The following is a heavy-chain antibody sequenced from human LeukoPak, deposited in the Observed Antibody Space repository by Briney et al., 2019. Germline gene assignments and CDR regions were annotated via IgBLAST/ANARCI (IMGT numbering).Heavy chain of an antibody. V-gene: IGHV1-18*01. J-gene: IGHJ4*02. CDR1: GYTFTSYG. CDR2: ISAYNGNT. CDR3: ARAVGNALVVVAATHLGY. Sequence: ASVKVSCKASGYTFTSYGISWVRQAPGQGLEWMGWISAYNGNTNYAQKLQGRVTMTTDTSTSTAYMEPRSLRSDDTAVYYCARAVGNALVVVAATHLGYWGQGTLVTVSS. D-gene: IGHD2-15*01.